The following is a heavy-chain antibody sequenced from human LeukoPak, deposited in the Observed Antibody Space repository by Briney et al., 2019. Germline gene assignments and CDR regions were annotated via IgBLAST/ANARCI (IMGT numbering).Heavy chain of an antibody. CDR3: ARGGRSNIVVVPAAHTYDY. J-gene: IGHJ4*02. V-gene: IGHV1-18*04. D-gene: IGHD2-2*01. Sequence: ASVKVSCKASGYTFTSYGISWVRQAPGQGLEWMGWISAYNGNTNYAQKLQGRVTKTTDTSTSTAYMELRSLRSDDTAVYYCARGGRSNIVVVPAAHTYDYWGQGTLVTVSS. CDR2: ISAYNGNT. CDR1: GYTFTSYG.